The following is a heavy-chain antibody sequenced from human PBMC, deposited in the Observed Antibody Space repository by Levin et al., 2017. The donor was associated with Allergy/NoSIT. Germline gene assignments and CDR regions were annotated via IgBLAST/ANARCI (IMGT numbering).Heavy chain of an antibody. CDR2: INPDGSVT. J-gene: IGHJ4*02. CDR1: GFTFSSYW. CDR3: ASDWGYSGY. Sequence: GGSLRLSCAASGFTFSSYWMSWVRQAPGKGLVWVSHINPDGSVTSYADSVKGRFTISRDNTKNTLYLHMSSLRAEDTAMYYCASDWGYSGYWGQGALVTVSS. V-gene: IGHV3-74*01. D-gene: IGHD2-15*01.